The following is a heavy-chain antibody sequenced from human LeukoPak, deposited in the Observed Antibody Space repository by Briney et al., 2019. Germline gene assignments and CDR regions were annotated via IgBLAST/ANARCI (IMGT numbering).Heavy chain of an antibody. D-gene: IGHD1-26*01. CDR1: GFTVSSNY. CDR3: ASHPGIVGADDAFDI. Sequence: PGGSLRLSCAASGFTVSSNYMSWVRQAPGKGLEWVSVIYSGGSTYYADSVKGRFTISRDNSKNTLYLQMNSLRAEDTAVYYCASHPGIVGADDAFDIWGQGTMVTVSS. CDR2: IYSGGST. V-gene: IGHV3-66*04. J-gene: IGHJ3*02.